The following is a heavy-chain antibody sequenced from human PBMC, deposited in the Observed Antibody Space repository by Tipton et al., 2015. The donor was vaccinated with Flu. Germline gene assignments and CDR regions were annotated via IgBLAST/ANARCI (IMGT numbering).Heavy chain of an antibody. CDR1: GYTFTSYG. Sequence: QVQLVQSGAELKKPGASVKVSCKASGYTFTSYGISWVRQAPGQGLEWVGWISAYTGNKNHAQRFQGRITMTTDTSTNTAFMELRSLRSDDTAMYYCARDMPQGIVVIPPAKRFDFWGQGTLVTVSS. J-gene: IGHJ4*02. V-gene: IGHV1-18*01. CDR3: ARDMPQGIVVIPPAKRFDF. CDR2: ISAYTGNK. D-gene: IGHD2-2*01.